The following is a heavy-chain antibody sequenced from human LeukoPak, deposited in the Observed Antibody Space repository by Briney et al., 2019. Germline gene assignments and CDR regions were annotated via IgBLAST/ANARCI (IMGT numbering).Heavy chain of an antibody. Sequence: SETLSLTCTVSGGSISSYYWSWIRQPPGKGLEWIGYIYYSGSTNYNPSLRSRVTISVDTSKNQFSLKLSSVTAADTAVYYCARHWALIAVADYWFDPWGQGTLVTVSS. CDR2: IYYSGST. V-gene: IGHV4-59*08. D-gene: IGHD6-19*01. CDR1: GGSISSYY. J-gene: IGHJ5*02. CDR3: ARHWALIAVADYWFDP.